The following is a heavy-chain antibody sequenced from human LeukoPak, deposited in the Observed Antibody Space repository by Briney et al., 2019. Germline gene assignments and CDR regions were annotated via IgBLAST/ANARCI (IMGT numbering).Heavy chain of an antibody. D-gene: IGHD3-22*01. V-gene: IGHV4-39*01. CDR1: GGSISSSSYC. CDR2: IYYSGST. J-gene: IGHJ4*02. CDR3: ARLSDYYDSSGYYFGPQQYYFDY. Sequence: SETLSLTCTVSGGSISSSSYCWGWIRQPPGKGLEWIGSIYYSGSTYYNPSLKSRVTISVDTSKNQFSLKLSSVTAADTAVYYCARLSDYYDSSGYYFGPQQYYFDYWGQGTLVTVSS.